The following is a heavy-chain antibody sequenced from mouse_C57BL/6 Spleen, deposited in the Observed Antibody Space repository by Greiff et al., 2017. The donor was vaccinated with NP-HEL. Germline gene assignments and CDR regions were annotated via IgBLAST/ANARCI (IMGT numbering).Heavy chain of an antibody. Sequence: QVQLKQSGPGLVQPSQSLSITCTVSGFSLTSYGVHWVRQSPGKGLEWLGVIWSGGSTDYNAAFISRLSISKDNSKSQVFFKMNSLQADDTAIYYCASNDDGSRGDYLDYWGQGTTLTVSS. CDR1: GFSLTSYG. J-gene: IGHJ2*01. CDR2: IWSGGST. D-gene: IGHD1-1*01. V-gene: IGHV2-2*01. CDR3: ASNDDGSRGDYLDY.